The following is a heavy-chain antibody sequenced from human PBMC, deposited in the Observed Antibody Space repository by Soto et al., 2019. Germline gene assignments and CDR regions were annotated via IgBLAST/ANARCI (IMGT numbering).Heavy chain of an antibody. CDR2: IYSGGST. CDR3: ARDPSPYGMDV. J-gene: IGHJ6*02. Sequence: VGSLRLSCAASGFTVSSNYMSWVRQAPGKGLEWVSVIYSGGSTYYADSVKGRFTISRDNSKNTLYLQMNSLRAEDTAVYYCARDPSPYGMDVWGQGTTVTVSS. CDR1: GFTVSSNY. V-gene: IGHV3-53*01.